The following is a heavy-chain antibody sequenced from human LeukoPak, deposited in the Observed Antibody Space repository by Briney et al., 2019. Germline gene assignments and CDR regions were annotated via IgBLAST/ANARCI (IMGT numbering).Heavy chain of an antibody. CDR1: GGSIRSYY. D-gene: IGHD2-2*01. CDR2: IYYSGST. V-gene: IGHV4-59*01. J-gene: IGHJ4*02. Sequence: PSETLSLTCTVSGGSIRSYYWSWIRQPLGKGLEWIGYIYYSGSTNYNPSLKSRVTISVDTSKNQFSLKLSSVTAADTAVYYCARAYSGYCSSTSCQHFDYWGQGTLVTVSS. CDR3: ARAYSGYCSSTSCQHFDY.